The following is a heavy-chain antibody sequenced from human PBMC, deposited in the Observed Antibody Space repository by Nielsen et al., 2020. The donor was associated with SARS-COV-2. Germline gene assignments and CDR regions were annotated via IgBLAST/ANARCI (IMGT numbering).Heavy chain of an antibody. CDR2: ISYDGSNK. J-gene: IGHJ6*02. CDR3: ARELLRFLEWLPNYYYYGMDV. V-gene: IGHV3-30*04. CDR1: GFTFSSYA. Sequence: GGSLRLSCAASGFTFSSYAMHWVRQAPGKGLEWVAVISYDGSNKYYADSVKGRFTISRDNSKNTLYLQMNSLRAEDTAVYYCARELLRFLEWLPNYYYYGMDVWGQGTTVTVSS. D-gene: IGHD3-3*01.